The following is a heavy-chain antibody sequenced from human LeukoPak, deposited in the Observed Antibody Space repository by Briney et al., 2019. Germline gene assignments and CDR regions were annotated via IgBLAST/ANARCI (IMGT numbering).Heavy chain of an antibody. V-gene: IGHV3-7*01. CDR3: AKGGGYEAQYYYYYLDV. J-gene: IGHJ6*03. D-gene: IGHD5-12*01. CDR1: GFTFSTYW. Sequence: GGSLRLSCAASGFTFSTYWMSWVRQTPEKGLEWVANIKQDESEKYYVDSVKGRFTISRDNARNSLYLQMNSLRAEDTAVYYCAKGGGYEAQYYYYYLDVWGKGTTVTISS. CDR2: IKQDESEK.